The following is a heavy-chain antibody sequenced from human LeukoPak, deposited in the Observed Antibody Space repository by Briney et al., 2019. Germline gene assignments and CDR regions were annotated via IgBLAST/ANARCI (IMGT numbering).Heavy chain of an antibody. CDR1: GGSISSYY. CDR2: IYYSGST. D-gene: IGHD6-13*01. J-gene: IGHJ5*02. V-gene: IGHV4-59*01. CDR3: ARMWFSSSWDRQFDP. Sequence: SETLSLTCTVSGGSISSYYWSWTRQPPGKGLEWIGYIYYSGSTNYNPSLKSRVTISVDTSKNQFSLKLSSMTAADTAVYYCARMWFSSSWDRQFDPWGQGTLVTVSS.